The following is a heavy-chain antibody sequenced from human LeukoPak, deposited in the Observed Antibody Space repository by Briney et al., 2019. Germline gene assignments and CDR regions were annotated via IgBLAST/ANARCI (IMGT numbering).Heavy chain of an antibody. V-gene: IGHV1-2*02. CDR3: ARDRYQLPKYYYMDV. CDR2: INPNNGGT. CDR1: GYTFTGYY. D-gene: IGHD2-2*01. J-gene: IGHJ6*03. Sequence: ASVTVSCKASGYTFTGYYMHWVRQAPGQGVEWIGWINPNNGGTNYAQKFQGRVTMTRDTSISTAYMELSRLRSDDTAVYYCARDRYQLPKYYYMDVWGKGTTVTVSS.